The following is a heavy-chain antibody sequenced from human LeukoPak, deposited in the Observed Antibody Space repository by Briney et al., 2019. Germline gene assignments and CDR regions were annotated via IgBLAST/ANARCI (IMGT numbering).Heavy chain of an antibody. CDR2: TYYRSKWYN. V-gene: IGHV6-1*01. D-gene: IGHD2-2*01. Sequence: SQTLSLTCAISGDSVSISSAAWNWIRQSPSRGLEWLGRTYYRSKWYNDYAESVQSRITINPDTSKNQFSLQLNSVTPEDTAVYYCARSDCSSTSCQRLFDYWGQGTLVTVSS. CDR1: GDSVSISSAA. J-gene: IGHJ4*02. CDR3: ARSDCSSTSCQRLFDY.